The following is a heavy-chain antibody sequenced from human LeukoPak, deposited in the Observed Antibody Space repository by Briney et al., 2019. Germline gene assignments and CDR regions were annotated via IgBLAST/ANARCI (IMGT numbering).Heavy chain of an antibody. CDR3: ARHSSSSPFDY. J-gene: IGHJ4*02. V-gene: IGHV5-51*01. Sequence: GESLKISCKASGYSLSTYWIGWVRQMPGKGLEWMGIIYPGDSDTKYSPSFQGQVTISADKSISTAYLQWSSLKASDTAMYYCARHSSSSPFDYWGQGTLVTVSS. D-gene: IGHD2-2*01. CDR1: GYSLSTYW. CDR2: IYPGDSDT.